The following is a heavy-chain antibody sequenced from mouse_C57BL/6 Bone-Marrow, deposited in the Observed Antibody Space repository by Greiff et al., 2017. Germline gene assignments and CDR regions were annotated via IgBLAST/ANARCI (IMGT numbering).Heavy chain of an antibody. CDR1: GFTFSSYG. Sequence: VQLQQSGGDLVKPGGSLKLSCAASGFTFSSYGMSWVRQTPDKRLEWVATISSGGSYTYYPDSVKGRFTISRDNAKNTLYLQMSSLKSEDTAVYYCARQIYYDYDPLAYWGQGTLVTVSA. D-gene: IGHD2-4*01. CDR2: ISSGGSYT. J-gene: IGHJ3*01. CDR3: ARQIYYDYDPLAY. V-gene: IGHV5-6*01.